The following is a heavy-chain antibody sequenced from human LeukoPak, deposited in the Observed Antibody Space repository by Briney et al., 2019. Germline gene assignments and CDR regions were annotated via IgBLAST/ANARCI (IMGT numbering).Heavy chain of an antibody. CDR3: ARDASGYRSYRYGNYYYGMDV. CDR2: INPNSGGT. J-gene: IGHJ6*02. D-gene: IGHD3-16*02. CDR1: GYTFTGYY. V-gene: IGHV1-2*02. Sequence: ASGKVSCKASGYTFTGYYMHWVRQAPGQGLEWMGWINPNSGGTNYAQKFQGRVTMTRATSISTAYMELSRLRSDDMAVYYCARDASGYRSYRYGNYYYGMDVWGQGTTVTVSS.